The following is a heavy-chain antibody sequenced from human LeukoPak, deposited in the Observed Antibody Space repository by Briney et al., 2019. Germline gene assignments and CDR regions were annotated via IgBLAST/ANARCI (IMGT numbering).Heavy chain of an antibody. CDR1: GGSISNYY. J-gene: IGHJ3*02. CDR2: IYYSGST. CDR3: ARYRNEALFAFDI. Sequence: SETLSLTCTVSGGSISNYYCSWIRQPRGRGLEWIGYIYYSGSTNYNPSLMSRVTISVDTSKTQFSLKLSSVTAADTAVYYCARYRNEALFAFDIWGQGTMVTVSS. D-gene: IGHD1-14*01. V-gene: IGHV4-59*01.